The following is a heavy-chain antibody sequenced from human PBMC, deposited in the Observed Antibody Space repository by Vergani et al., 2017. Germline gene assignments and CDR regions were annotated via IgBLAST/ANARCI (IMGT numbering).Heavy chain of an antibody. CDR1: GFTFSSYW. D-gene: IGHD3-3*01. J-gene: IGHJ3*02. V-gene: IGHV3-74*01. CDR3: ARGYYEPPNAFDI. Sequence: EVQLVESGGGLVQPGGSLRLSCAASGFTFSSYWMHWVRQAPGKGLVWVSRINSDGSSTSYAESVTGRFNISRDNAKNKLYLQMNSLRAADTAVYYCARGYYEPPNAFDIWGQGTMVTVAS. CDR2: INSDGSST.